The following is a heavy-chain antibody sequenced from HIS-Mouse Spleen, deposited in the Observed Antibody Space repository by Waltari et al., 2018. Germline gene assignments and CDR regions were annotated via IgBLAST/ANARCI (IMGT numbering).Heavy chain of an antibody. CDR2: LNPNSGGT. J-gene: IGHJ4*02. D-gene: IGHD6-13*01. V-gene: IGHV1-2*02. CDR3: ARLAAAGTY. Sequence: QVQLVQSGAEVKKPGASVKVSCKASGYTFTGYYMHWVRQAPGQGLEWMGWLNPNSGGTNYAQKFQGRVTMTRDTSISTAYMELSSVTAADTAVYYCARLAAAGTYWGQGTLVTVSS. CDR1: GYTFTGYY.